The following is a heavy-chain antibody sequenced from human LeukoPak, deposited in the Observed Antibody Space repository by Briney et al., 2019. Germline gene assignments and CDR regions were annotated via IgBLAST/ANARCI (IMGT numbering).Heavy chain of an antibody. CDR1: GFTFSSNG. CDR2: ISGSGGSP. J-gene: IGHJ4*02. Sequence: GGSLRLSCAASGFTFSSNGMSWVRQAPGRGLEWVSVISGSGGSPDYTDSVKGRFTISRDNSKNTLFLHMNSLRAEDTAVYYCARAIVGATGFDYWGQGTLVTVSS. D-gene: IGHD1-26*01. V-gene: IGHV3-23*01. CDR3: ARAIVGATGFDY.